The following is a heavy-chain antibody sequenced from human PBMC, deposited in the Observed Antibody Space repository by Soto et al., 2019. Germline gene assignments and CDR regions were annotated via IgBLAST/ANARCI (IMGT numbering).Heavy chain of an antibody. CDR3: VRDLDGSGSYYTDY. CDR2: TRPNNGNT. Sequence: ASVKVSCKASGYTFSIYGINWVRQAPGQGLEWMGWTRPNNGNTKYAQNLQGRVTMTTDTSTSTAYMELRSLRPDDTAVYYCVRDLDGSGSYYTDYWGQGTLVTVSS. V-gene: IGHV1-18*01. CDR1: GYTFSIYG. J-gene: IGHJ4*02. D-gene: IGHD3-10*01.